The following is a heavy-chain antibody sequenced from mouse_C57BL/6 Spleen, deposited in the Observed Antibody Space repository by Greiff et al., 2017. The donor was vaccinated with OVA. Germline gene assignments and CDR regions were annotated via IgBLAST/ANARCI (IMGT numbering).Heavy chain of an antibody. J-gene: IGHJ2*01. CDR1: GYSITSGYY. CDR3: ARGRFPCDY. CDR2: ISYDGSN. Sequence: ESGPGLVKPSQSLSLTCSVTGYSITSGYYWNWIRQFPGNKLEWMGYISYDGSNNYNPSLKNRISITRDTSKNQFFLKLNSVTTEDTATYYCARGRFPCDYWGQGTTLTVSS. V-gene: IGHV3-6*01.